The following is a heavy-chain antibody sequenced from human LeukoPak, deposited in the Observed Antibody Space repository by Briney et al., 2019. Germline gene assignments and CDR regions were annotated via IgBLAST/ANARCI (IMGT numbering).Heavy chain of an antibody. CDR2: ISSSSSYI. J-gene: IGHJ3*02. Sequence: GGSLRLSCAASGFTFSSYSMNWARQAPGKGLEWVSSISSSSSYIYYADSVKGRFTISRGNAKNSLYLQMNSLRAEDTAVYYCARDGGAAAGANAFDIWGQGTMVTVSS. D-gene: IGHD6-13*01. V-gene: IGHV3-21*01. CDR3: ARDGGAAAGANAFDI. CDR1: GFTFSSYS.